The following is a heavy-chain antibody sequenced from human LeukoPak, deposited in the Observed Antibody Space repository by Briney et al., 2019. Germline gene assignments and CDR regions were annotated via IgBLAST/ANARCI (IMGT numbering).Heavy chain of an antibody. CDR3: AKDRYSPPYYFDY. CDR2: ISGGGDST. J-gene: IGHJ4*02. D-gene: IGHD5-12*01. V-gene: IGHV3-23*01. Sequence: AGGSLRLSCAASGFPFSSFPMSWVRQAPGKGLEWVSGISGGGDSTYYADSVQGRFTISRDHSKSTLYLQMNSLRAEDTAVYYCAKDRYSPPYYFDYGGQGTLVTVSS. CDR1: GFPFSSFP.